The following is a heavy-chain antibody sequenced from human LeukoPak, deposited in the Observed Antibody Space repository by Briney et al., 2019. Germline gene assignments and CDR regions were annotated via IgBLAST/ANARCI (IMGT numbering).Heavy chain of an antibody. D-gene: IGHD3-22*01. CDR2: LNWNGGST. J-gene: IGHJ4*02. Sequence: GGSLRLSCAASGFTFDDYGMSWVRQAPGKGLEWVSGLNWNGGSTGYADSVKGRFTISRDNAKNSLYLQMNSLRAEDTALYYCARAYYDSSGYVLFDYWGQGTLVTVSS. CDR3: ARAYYDSSGYVLFDY. V-gene: IGHV3-20*04. CDR1: GFTFDDYG.